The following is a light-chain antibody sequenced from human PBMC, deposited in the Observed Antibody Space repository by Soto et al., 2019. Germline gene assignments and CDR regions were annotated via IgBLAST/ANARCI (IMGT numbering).Light chain of an antibody. V-gene: IGKV3-15*01. CDR3: QQYSAWWT. Sequence: EIVMTQSPATLSVSPGERATLSCRASQRVSSNLAWYQQKPGQAPRLLIYDASTRAPGIPARFSGRGSGTEFTLTISSLQSEDFAVYYCQQYSAWWTFGQGTTVEIK. CDR1: QRVSSN. CDR2: DAS. J-gene: IGKJ1*01.